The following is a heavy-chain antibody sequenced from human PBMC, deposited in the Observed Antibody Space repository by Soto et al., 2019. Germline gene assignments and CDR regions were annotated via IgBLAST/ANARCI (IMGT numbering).Heavy chain of an antibody. J-gene: IGHJ5*02. V-gene: IGHV5-51*01. D-gene: IGHD1-1*01. Sequence: PVESLKISCKGSGYTFSGYWIGWVRQMSGKGLEWMGIIYPGDSDARYSPSFQGQVTISADESITTAYLQWDSLKASDTAIYYCVVQQELPWLNAWGQGTLVTVSS. CDR1: GYTFSGYW. CDR3: VVQQELPWLNA. CDR2: IYPGDSDA.